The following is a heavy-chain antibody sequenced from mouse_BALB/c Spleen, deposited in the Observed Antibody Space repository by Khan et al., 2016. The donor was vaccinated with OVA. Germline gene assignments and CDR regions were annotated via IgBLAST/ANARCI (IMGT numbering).Heavy chain of an antibody. CDR2: INPHIGET. Sequence: VQLKESGPELVRPGASVKISCKASGYSFTGYFMNWLMQSHGKSLEWIGRINPHIGETFYNQKFKDKATLTVDESSNTVHIELRSLASEDSAVYYCTRVYRSDFDYWGQGTTLTVSS. V-gene: IGHV1-20*02. CDR1: GYSFTGYF. CDR3: TRVYRSDFDY. D-gene: IGHD1-1*01. J-gene: IGHJ2*01.